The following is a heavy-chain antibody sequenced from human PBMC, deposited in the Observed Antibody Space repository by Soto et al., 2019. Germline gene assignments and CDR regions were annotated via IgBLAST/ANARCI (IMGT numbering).Heavy chain of an antibody. CDR3: AREEGSYSAQDDY. CDR2: IYYTGTT. CDR1: GVSINSKNYY. D-gene: IGHD1-26*01. J-gene: IGHJ4*02. Sequence: PSETLSLTCTVSGVSINSKNYYWGWIRQPPGKGLEWIGSIYYTGTTYYNPSLKSRVTISVDTSKNQFSLKLSSLTAADTAVYYCAREEGSYSAQDDYWGQGTLVTVSS. V-gene: IGHV4-39*02.